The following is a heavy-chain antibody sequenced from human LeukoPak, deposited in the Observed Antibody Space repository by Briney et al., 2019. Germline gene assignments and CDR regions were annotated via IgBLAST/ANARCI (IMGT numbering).Heavy chain of an antibody. V-gene: IGHV4-39*01. CDR1: GGSISSSSYY. J-gene: IGHJ4*02. D-gene: IGHD6-19*01. CDR2: ISYSGST. Sequence: SETLSLTCTVSGGSISSSSYYCGWIRQPPGKGLEWIGCISYSGSTYYNPSLKSRVTISVDTSKNQFSLKLSSVTAADTAVYYCARHSSGWYFPDYCGQGTLVTVSS. CDR3: ARHSSGWYFPDY.